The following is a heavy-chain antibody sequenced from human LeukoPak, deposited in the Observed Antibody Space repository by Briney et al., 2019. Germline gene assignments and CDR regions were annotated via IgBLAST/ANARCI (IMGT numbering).Heavy chain of an antibody. CDR1: GGSFSGYY. D-gene: IGHD3-3*01. CDR3: ARGSTVERFLEWFPTYYFDY. V-gene: IGHV4-34*01. Sequence: SETLSLTCADYGGSFSGYYWSWIRQPPGKGLEWIGEINHSGSTNYNPSLKSRVTISVDTSKNQFSLKLSSVTAADTAVYYCARGSTVERFLEWFPTYYFDYWGQGTLVTVSS. CDR2: INHSGST. J-gene: IGHJ4*02.